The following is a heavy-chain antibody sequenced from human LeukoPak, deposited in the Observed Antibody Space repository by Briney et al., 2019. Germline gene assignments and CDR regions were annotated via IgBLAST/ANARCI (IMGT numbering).Heavy chain of an antibody. D-gene: IGHD3-10*01. Sequence: KPSETLSLTCAVYGGSFSGYYWSWIRQPPGKGLEWIGEINHGGSTNYNPSLKSRVTISVDTSKNQFSLKLSSVTAADTAVYYCARRGKKGGTMVRGATNWFDPWGQGTLVTVSS. V-gene: IGHV4-34*01. CDR2: INHGGST. CDR3: ARRGKKGGTMVRGATNWFDP. CDR1: GGSFSGYY. J-gene: IGHJ5*02.